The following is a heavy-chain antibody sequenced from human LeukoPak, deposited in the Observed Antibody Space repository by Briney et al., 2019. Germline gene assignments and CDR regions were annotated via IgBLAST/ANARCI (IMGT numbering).Heavy chain of an antibody. CDR1: GFPFSGYS. Sequence: GGSLRLSCAASGFPFSGYSLTWVRKAPGKGLDWISYISSSNTIYYADSVKGRFTISRDNAKNSLYLQMNSLTADDTAVYYCARLGRFLRVDYFDYWGQGSLVTVSS. J-gene: IGHJ4*02. D-gene: IGHD3-10*01. V-gene: IGHV3-48*01. CDR3: ARLGRFLRVDYFDY. CDR2: ISSSNTI.